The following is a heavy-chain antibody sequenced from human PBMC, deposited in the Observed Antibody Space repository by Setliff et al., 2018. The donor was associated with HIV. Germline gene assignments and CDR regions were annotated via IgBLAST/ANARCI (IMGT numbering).Heavy chain of an antibody. CDR2: IYNTETT. CDR3: ARFEVTPVTTRDS. J-gene: IGHJ4*02. D-gene: IGHD4-17*01. CDR1: GAPISSGT. Sequence: SSETLSLTCIVSGAPISSGTWSWIRQPPGKGLQWIGLIYNTETTNYHPSFKSRVTISLDKSTNQFSLKMKSVTAADSAVYYCARFEVTPVTTRDSWGQGTLVTVSS. V-gene: IGHV4-59*12.